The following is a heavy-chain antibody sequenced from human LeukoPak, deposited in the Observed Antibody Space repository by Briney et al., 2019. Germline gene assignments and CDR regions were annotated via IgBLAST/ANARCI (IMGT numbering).Heavy chain of an antibody. Sequence: ASVKVSCKASGGTFSSYAISWVRQAPGQGLEWMGGIIPIFGTANYAQKFQGRVTITTDESTSTAYMELSSLRSEDTAVYYCATGVEGSKYYYYYYYMDVWGKGTTVTVSS. CDR1: GGTFSSYA. CDR3: ATGVEGSKYYYYYYYMDV. V-gene: IGHV1-69*05. CDR2: IIPIFGTA. D-gene: IGHD3-3*01. J-gene: IGHJ6*03.